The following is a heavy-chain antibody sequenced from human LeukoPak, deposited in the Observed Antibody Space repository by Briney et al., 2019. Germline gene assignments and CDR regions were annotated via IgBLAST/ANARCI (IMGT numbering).Heavy chain of an antibody. CDR1: GGSISSGGYS. Sequence: SETLSLTCAVSGGSISSGGYSWSWIRQPPGKGLEWIGYIYHSGSTYYNPSLKSRVTISVDRSKNQFSLKLSSVTAADTAVYYCASGRNYFDYWGRGTLVTVSS. CDR3: ASGRNYFDY. J-gene: IGHJ4*02. CDR2: IYHSGST. V-gene: IGHV4-30-2*01.